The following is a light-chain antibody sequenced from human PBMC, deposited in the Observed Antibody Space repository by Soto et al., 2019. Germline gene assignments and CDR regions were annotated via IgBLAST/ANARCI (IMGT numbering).Light chain of an antibody. J-gene: IGKJ1*01. CDR1: QSISRY. CDR2: AAF. Sequence: DIQMTQSPSSLSASVGARVTIACRASQSISRYLNWYQQKPGKAPKILIYAAFSLQSGVPSRFSGSGSGTDFTLTISSLQPEDFATYYCQQSYSTPLTFGPGTKVDIK. CDR3: QQSYSTPLT. V-gene: IGKV1-39*01.